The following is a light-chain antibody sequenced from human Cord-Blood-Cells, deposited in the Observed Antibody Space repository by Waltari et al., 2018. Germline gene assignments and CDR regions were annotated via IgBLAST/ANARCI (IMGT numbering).Light chain of an antibody. V-gene: IGKV1-39*01. Sequence: DIQMTQSPSSLSASVGDRVTITCRVSQSISSYLNWYQQKPGKAPKLLIYAASSLQSGVPSRFSGSGSGTDFTLTISSLQPEDFATYDCQQSYSTPFTFGPGTKVDIK. J-gene: IGKJ3*01. CDR2: AAS. CDR3: QQSYSTPFT. CDR1: QSISSY.